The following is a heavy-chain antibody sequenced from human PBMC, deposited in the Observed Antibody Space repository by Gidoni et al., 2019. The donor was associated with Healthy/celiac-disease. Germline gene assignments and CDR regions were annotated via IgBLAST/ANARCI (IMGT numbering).Heavy chain of an antibody. CDR2: ISYDGSNK. CDR3: ARSPNYYDSSGYPYYFDY. CDR1: GFTFRSYA. V-gene: IGHV3-30-3*01. D-gene: IGHD3-22*01. Sequence: QVQLVESGGGVVQPGRSLRLSCAASGFTFRSYAMHWVRQAPGKGLEWVAVISYDGSNKYYADSVKGRFTISRDNSKNTLYLQMNSLRAEDTAVYYCARSPNYYDSSGYPYYFDYWGQGTLVTVSS. J-gene: IGHJ4*02.